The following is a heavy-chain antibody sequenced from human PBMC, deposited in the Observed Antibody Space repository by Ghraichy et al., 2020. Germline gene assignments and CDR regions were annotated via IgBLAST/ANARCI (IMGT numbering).Heavy chain of an antibody. Sequence: SETLSLTCTVSGGSISSSSYYWGWIRQPPGKGLEWIGSIYYSGSTYYNPSLKSRVTISVDTSKNQFSLKLSSVTAADTAVYYCARTYSGVVAATRDYFDYWGQGTLVTVSS. D-gene: IGHD2-15*01. CDR2: IYYSGST. CDR1: GGSISSSSYY. J-gene: IGHJ4*02. V-gene: IGHV4-39*01. CDR3: ARTYSGVVAATRDYFDY.